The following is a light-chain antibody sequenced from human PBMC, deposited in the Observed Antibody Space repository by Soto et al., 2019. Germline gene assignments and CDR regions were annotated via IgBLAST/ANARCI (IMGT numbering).Light chain of an antibody. CDR1: QTIDNK. V-gene: IGKV3-15*01. Sequence: IVMTQSPATLSVSPGERATLSCRASQTIDNKLAWYQQRPGQAPRLLIYGASIRATGIPARFSGSGSGTEFALTSSGLQSENFGVYYCQQYKDSRSFGQANHVDIK. CDR2: GAS. CDR3: QQYKDSRS. J-gene: IGKJ1*01.